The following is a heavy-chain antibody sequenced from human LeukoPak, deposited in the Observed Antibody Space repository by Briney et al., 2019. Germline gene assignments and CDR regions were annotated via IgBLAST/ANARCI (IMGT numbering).Heavy chain of an antibody. J-gene: IGHJ4*02. CDR3: ASLHQVRGLTVFDY. CDR1: GGSFNDYS. CDR2: INHSGST. V-gene: IGHV4-34*01. Sequence: SETLSLTCALYGGSFNDYSWSWIRQPPGKGLEWVGEINHSGSTNYNPSLTSRVTISVDTSKNQFSLKLSSVTAADTAVYYCASLHQVRGLTVFDYWGQGALVTVPS. D-gene: IGHD3-10*01.